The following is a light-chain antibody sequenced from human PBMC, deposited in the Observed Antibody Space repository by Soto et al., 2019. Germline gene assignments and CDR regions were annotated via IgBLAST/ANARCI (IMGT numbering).Light chain of an antibody. Sequence: QSVLTQPPSVSAAPGQKVTMSCSGSSSNIGKYYVSWHQQLPGTAPKLLIYENDKRPSGIPDRFSGPKSGTSATLGITGLQTGDEADYYCGTWDSSLTTFVFGTGTKLTVL. CDR1: SSNIGKYY. CDR3: GTWDSSLTTFV. V-gene: IGLV1-51*02. J-gene: IGLJ1*01. CDR2: END.